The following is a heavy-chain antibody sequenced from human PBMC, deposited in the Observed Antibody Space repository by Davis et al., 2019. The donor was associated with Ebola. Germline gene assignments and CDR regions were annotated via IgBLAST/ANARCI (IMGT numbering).Heavy chain of an antibody. J-gene: IGHJ6*02. CDR3: ARGNVLRFLEWRVGGYYYYGMDV. Sequence: PGGSLRLSCAVYGGSFSGYYWSWIRQPPGKGLEWIGEINHSGSTNYNPSLKSRVTISVDTSKNQFSLKLSSVTAADTAVYYCARGNVLRFLEWRVGGYYYYGMDVWGQGTTVTVSS. CDR2: INHSGST. D-gene: IGHD3-3*01. V-gene: IGHV4-34*01. CDR1: GGSFSGYY.